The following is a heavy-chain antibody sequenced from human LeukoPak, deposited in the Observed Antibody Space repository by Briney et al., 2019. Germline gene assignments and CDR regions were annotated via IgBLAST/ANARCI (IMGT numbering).Heavy chain of an antibody. Sequence: PGGSLRLSCAASGFTFSSYGMHWVRQAPGKGLEWVAVIWYDGSNKYYADSVKDRFTISRDNSKNTLYLQMNSLRAEDTAVYYCARGLPAMVRGVILDYFDYWGQGTLVTVSS. CDR1: GFTFSSYG. J-gene: IGHJ4*02. CDR2: IWYDGSNK. V-gene: IGHV3-33*01. CDR3: ARGLPAMVRGVILDYFDY. D-gene: IGHD3-10*01.